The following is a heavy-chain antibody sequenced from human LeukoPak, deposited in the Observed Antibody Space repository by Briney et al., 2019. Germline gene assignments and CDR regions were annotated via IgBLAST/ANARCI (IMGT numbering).Heavy chain of an antibody. J-gene: IGHJ4*02. D-gene: IGHD6-19*01. V-gene: IGHV4-39*07. CDR3: ARLVAGTGEYNFDY. CDR2: IYYSGST. Sequence: SETLSLTCTVSGGSISSSSYYWGWIRQPPGKGLEWIGSIYYSGSTNYNPSLKSRVTISVDTSKNQFSLKLSSVTAADTAVYYCARLVAGTGEYNFDYWGQGTLVTVSS. CDR1: GGSISSSSYY.